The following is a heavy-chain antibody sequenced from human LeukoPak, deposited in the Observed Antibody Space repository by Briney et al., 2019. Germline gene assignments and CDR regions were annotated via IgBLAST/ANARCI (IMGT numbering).Heavy chain of an antibody. Sequence: GGSLRLSCAASGFTFSSYWMSWVRQAPGKGLEWVANIKQDGSEKYYVDSVKGRFTISRDNAKNTLYLQMNSLRAEDTAVYYCVRDHYYGQADSWGQGTLVTVSS. CDR1: GFTFSSYW. D-gene: IGHD3-3*01. J-gene: IGHJ4*02. CDR3: VRDHYYGQADS. CDR2: IKQDGSEK. V-gene: IGHV3-7*01.